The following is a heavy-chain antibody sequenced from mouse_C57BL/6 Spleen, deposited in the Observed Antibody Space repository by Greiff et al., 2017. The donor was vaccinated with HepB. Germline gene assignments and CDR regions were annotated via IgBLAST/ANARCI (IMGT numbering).Heavy chain of an antibody. J-gene: IGHJ4*01. CDR1: GFTFSSYA. D-gene: IGHD1-1*01. CDR2: ISSGGDYI. Sequence: EVMLVESGEGLVKPGGSLKLSCAASGFTFSSYAMSWVRQTPEKRLEWVAYISSGGDYIYYADTVKGRFTISRDNARNTLYLQMSSLKSEDTAMYYCTRADSYGSSSGAMDYWGQGTSVTVSS. CDR3: TRADSYGSSSGAMDY. V-gene: IGHV5-9-1*02.